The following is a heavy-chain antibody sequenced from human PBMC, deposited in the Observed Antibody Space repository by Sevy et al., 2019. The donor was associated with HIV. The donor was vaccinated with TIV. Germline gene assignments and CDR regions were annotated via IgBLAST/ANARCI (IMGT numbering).Heavy chain of an antibody. J-gene: IGHJ4*02. Sequence: GGSLRLSCAASGFTFSTYAMTWVRQAPGRGLEWVSVISFSGGSTYYADSVKGRFTISKDNSKNTLYLQMNSLRAEDTAVSYCAKDRVSGAYYTGDFDYWGQGTLVTVSS. CDR3: AKDRVSGAYYTGDFDY. V-gene: IGHV3-23*01. CDR2: ISFSGGST. CDR1: GFTFSTYA. D-gene: IGHD3-3*01.